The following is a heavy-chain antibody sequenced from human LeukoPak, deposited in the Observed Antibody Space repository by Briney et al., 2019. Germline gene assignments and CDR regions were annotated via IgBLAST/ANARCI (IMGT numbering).Heavy chain of an antibody. D-gene: IGHD1-26*01. Sequence: ASVKVSCKVSGYTLTEISMHRVRQAPGKGLEWMGGFDPEDGEIIYAQKFQGRVTMTENTSTETAYMELSSLRSDDTAVYYCATDPLINPIVGATPTLDSWGQGTLVTVSS. J-gene: IGHJ4*02. CDR3: ATDPLINPIVGATPTLDS. V-gene: IGHV1-24*01. CDR1: GYTLTEIS. CDR2: FDPEDGEI.